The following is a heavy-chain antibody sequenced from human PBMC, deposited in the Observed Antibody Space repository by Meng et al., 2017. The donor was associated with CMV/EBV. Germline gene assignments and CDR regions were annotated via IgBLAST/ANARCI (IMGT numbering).Heavy chain of an antibody. V-gene: IGHV3-48*04. Sequence: GGSLRLSCAASGFTFSSYSMNWVRQAPGKGLEWVSYISSSGSTIYYADSVKGRFTISRDNAKNSLYLQMNSLRAEDTAVYYCAREIVRSYYDFWSGYYSVPTGAFDIWGQGTMVTVSS. CDR1: GFTFSSYS. CDR3: AREIVRSYYDFWSGYYSVPTGAFDI. D-gene: IGHD3-3*01. J-gene: IGHJ3*02. CDR2: ISSSGSTI.